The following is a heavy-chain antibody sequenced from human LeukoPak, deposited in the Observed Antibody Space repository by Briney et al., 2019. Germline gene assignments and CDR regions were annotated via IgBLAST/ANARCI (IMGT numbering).Heavy chain of an antibody. V-gene: IGHV6-1*01. CDR1: GDSVSSNSAA. CDR3: ARGRPLVGATQNAFDI. D-gene: IGHD1-26*01. Sequence: SGPTLVKPSQTLSLTCAISGDSVSSNSAAWNWLRQSPSRGLEWLGRTYYRSKWSNNYAVSVRGRITINPDTSKNQFSLQLNSVTPEDTAVYYCARGRPLVGATQNAFDIWGQGTMVTVSS. J-gene: IGHJ3*02. CDR2: TYYRSKWSN.